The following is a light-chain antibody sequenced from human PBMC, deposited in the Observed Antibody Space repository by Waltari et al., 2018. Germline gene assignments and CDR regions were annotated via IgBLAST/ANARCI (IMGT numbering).Light chain of an antibody. CDR1: SDDIRAYNL. J-gene: IGLJ2*01. CDR2: GVN. CDR3: ASYAKTVVLL. V-gene: IGLV2-14*01. Sequence: HSALTQPASVSGSPGQSISISCTGSSDDIRAYNLVSWYQKCPGKAPKLIIFGVNNRPSGVSPRCSASMSGVTASLTISGLQAADEGEYYCASYAKTVVLLFGGGTKVSVL.